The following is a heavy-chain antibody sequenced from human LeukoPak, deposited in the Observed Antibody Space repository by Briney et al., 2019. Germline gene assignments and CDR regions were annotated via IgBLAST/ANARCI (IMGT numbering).Heavy chain of an antibody. J-gene: IGHJ5*02. CDR2: MNPNSGNT. D-gene: IGHD5/OR15-5a*01. Sequence: GASVKVSCKASGYTFTSYDINWLRQATGQGLEWMGWMNPNSGNTSYAQKFQGRLTITRDTSISTAYMELSSLRSEDTAVYYCARAVSGRDNWFDPWGQGTLVTVSS. V-gene: IGHV1-8*03. CDR1: GYTFTSYD. CDR3: ARAVSGRDNWFDP.